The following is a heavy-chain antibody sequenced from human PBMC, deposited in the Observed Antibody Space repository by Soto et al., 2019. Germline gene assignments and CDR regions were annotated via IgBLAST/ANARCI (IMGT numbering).Heavy chain of an antibody. J-gene: IGHJ4*02. CDR3: AREGNLGRWLQPLDF. D-gene: IGHD5-12*01. Sequence: ETLSLTCTVSGASISAYSWSWVRQPPGKGLEWIGNIHYNGNTKYNPSLKSRVSMSVDTSKNQFSLRLISVTAADTAKYFCAREGNLGRWLQPLDFWGQGTLVTVSS. CDR1: GASISAYS. CDR2: IHYNGNT. V-gene: IGHV4-59*01.